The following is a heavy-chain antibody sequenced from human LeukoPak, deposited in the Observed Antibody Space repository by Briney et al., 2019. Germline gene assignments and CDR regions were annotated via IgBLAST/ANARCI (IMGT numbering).Heavy chain of an antibody. CDR3: ARGYGSGSYTPTKN. D-gene: IGHD3-10*01. CDR2: IKHGASEK. Sequence: PAGSLRLSCAASGFTFSSYWMSWVRQAQGKGLEWVANIKHGASEKYYVDSVEGRFTISRDDAKNSLYLEMNSLRVEDTAVYYCARGYGSGSYTPTKNWGQGVLVTVSS. CDR1: GFTFSSYW. V-gene: IGHV3-7*04. J-gene: IGHJ4*02.